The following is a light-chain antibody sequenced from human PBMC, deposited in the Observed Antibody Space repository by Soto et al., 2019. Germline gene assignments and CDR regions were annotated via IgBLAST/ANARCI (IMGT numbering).Light chain of an antibody. V-gene: IGKV3-15*01. CDR3: QQYNNWPLYT. Sequence: EIVMTQSPATLSVSPGERATLSCSASQSVSSNLAWYQQKPGQAPRLRIYGASTRATGIPARFSGSGSGTEFTITISSLQSEDFAVYYCQQYNNWPLYTFGQGTKLEIK. J-gene: IGKJ2*01. CDR2: GAS. CDR1: QSVSSN.